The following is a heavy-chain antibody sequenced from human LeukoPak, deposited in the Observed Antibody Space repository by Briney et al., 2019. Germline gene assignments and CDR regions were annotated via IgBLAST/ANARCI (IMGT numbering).Heavy chain of an antibody. Sequence: SETLSLTCTVSGGSISSYYWSWIRQPPGKGLEWIGYIYYSGSTNYNPSLKSRVAISVDTSKNQFSLKLSSVTAADTAVYYCARAGGTYNWNDGNWFDPWGQGTLVTVSS. V-gene: IGHV4-59*01. J-gene: IGHJ5*02. D-gene: IGHD1-20*01. CDR1: GGSISSYY. CDR3: ARAGGTYNWNDGNWFDP. CDR2: IYYSGST.